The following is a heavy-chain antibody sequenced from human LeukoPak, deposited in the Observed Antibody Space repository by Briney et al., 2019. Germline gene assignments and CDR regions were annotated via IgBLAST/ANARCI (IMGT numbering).Heavy chain of an antibody. CDR2: ISYAGTNE. CDR1: GFTFSTNL. D-gene: IGHD1-14*01. J-gene: IGHJ6*03. Sequence: GESLRLSCAASGFTFSTNLIHWVRQAPGKGLEWVALISYAGTNEYYADSVEGRFTISRDNSKNTLYLQMSSLRAEDTAVYYCARGSENYYYMDVWGKGTTVTVSS. V-gene: IGHV3-30*04. CDR3: ARGSENYYYMDV.